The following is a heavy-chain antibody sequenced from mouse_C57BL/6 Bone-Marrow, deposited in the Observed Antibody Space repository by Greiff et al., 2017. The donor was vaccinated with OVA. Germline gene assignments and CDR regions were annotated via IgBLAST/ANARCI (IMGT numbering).Heavy chain of an antibody. J-gene: IGHJ1*03. Sequence: EVQLVESGGGLVQSGRSLRLSCATSGFTFSDFYMEWVRQAPGKGLEWIAASRNKANDYTTEYSASVKGRFIVSRDTSQSILYLQMNALRAEDTAIYYCARDNYGNWYFDVWGTGTTVTVSS. V-gene: IGHV7-1*01. CDR2: SRNKANDYTT. D-gene: IGHD1-1*01. CDR1: GFTFSDFY. CDR3: ARDNYGNWYFDV.